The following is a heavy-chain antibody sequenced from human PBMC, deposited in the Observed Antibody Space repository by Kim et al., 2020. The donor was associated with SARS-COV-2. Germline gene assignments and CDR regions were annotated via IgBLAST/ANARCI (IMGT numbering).Heavy chain of an antibody. Sequence: ASVKVSCKASGYTFTSYAMNWVRQAPGQGLEWMGWINTNTGDPTYAQGFTGRFVFSLDTSVSTAYLQISSLEAEDTAVYYCAPTRHGYNLYFDYWGQGTLVTVSS. V-gene: IGHV7-4-1*02. CDR2: INTNTGDP. D-gene: IGHD5-12*01. CDR1: GYTFTSYA. J-gene: IGHJ4*02. CDR3: APTRHGYNLYFDY.